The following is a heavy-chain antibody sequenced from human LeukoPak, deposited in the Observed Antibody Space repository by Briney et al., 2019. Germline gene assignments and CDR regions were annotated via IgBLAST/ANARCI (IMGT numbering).Heavy chain of an antibody. J-gene: IGHJ4*02. CDR3: ARDRGFFLFDY. V-gene: IGHV3-7*01. CDR1: GFTFGNHW. CDR2: IKEDGSET. D-gene: IGHD3-10*01. Sequence: GGSLRLSCAASGFTFGNHWMTWVRQAPGKGLEWLAHIKEDGSETAYVDSVRGRFTISRDNAKNSLYLQTSSLRDEDTAVYYCARDRGFFLFDYWGQGTLVSVSS.